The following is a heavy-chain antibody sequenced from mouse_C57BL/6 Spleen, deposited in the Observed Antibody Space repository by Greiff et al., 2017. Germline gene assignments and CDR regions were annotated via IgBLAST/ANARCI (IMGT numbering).Heavy chain of an antibody. CDR2: IYPGDGDT. CDR3: ARWGTGVYFDD. V-gene: IGHV1-80*01. CDR1: GYAFSSYW. Sequence: VQLVESGAELVKPGASVKISCKASGYAFSSYWMNWVKQRPGKGLEWIGQIYPGDGDTNYNGKFKGKATLTADKSSSTAYMQLSSLTSEDSAVYFGARWGTGVYFDDWGQGTTLTVSS. D-gene: IGHD3-3*01. J-gene: IGHJ2*01.